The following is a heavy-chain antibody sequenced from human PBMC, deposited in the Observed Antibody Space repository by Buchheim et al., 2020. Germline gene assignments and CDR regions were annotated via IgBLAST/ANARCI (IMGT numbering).Heavy chain of an antibody. D-gene: IGHD6-13*01. CDR1: GFTFSSYG. CDR2: IWYDGNNK. CDR3: ARDGNSWSTTDYYYGMDV. J-gene: IGHJ6*02. Sequence: QVQLVESGGGVVQPGRSLRLSCAASGFTFSSYGMHWVRQAPGKGLEWVAVIWYDGNNKYYADSVKGRFTIPRDNSKNTLYLQMNSLRAEDTAVYYCARDGNSWSTTDYYYGMDVWGQGTT. V-gene: IGHV3-33*01.